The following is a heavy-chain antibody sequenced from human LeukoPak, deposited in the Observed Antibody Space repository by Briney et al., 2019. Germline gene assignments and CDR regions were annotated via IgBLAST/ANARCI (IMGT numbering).Heavy chain of an antibody. V-gene: IGHV3-23*01. CDR2: ISGSGGST. J-gene: IGHJ4*02. Sequence: PGGSLRLSCAASGFTFSSYAMSWVRQAPGKGLEWVSAISGSGGSTYYADSVKGRFTISRDNSKNTLYLQMNSLRAEGTAVYYCARVATDTLPGIAAAGTRPLDYWGQGTLVTVSS. CDR1: GFTFSSYA. CDR3: ARVATDTLPGIAAAGTRPLDY. D-gene: IGHD6-13*01.